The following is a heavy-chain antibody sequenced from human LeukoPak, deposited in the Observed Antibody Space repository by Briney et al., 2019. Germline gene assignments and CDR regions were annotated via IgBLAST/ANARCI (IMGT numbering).Heavy chain of an antibody. CDR2: IYYSGST. V-gene: IGHV4-39*01. Sequence: SETLSLTCTVSGGSISSSSYYWGWIRQPPGKGLEWIGSIYYSGSTYYNPSLKSRVTISVDTSKNQFSLKLNSVTAADTAVYYCARQARRPTPYYFDYWGQGTLVTVSS. CDR1: GGSISSSSYY. J-gene: IGHJ4*02. CDR3: ARQARRPTPYYFDY.